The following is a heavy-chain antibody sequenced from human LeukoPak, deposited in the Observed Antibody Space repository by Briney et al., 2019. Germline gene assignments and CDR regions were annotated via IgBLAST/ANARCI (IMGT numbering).Heavy chain of an antibody. V-gene: IGHV3-30*03. CDR2: ISNDGSRK. CDR1: GFTFSRHG. J-gene: IGHJ4*02. D-gene: IGHD3-3*01. Sequence: PGRSLRLSCAPSGFTFSRHGMHWVRQAPGKGLEWVAIISNDGSRKYYVHSVEGRFTISRDNSKNTLYLQMDSLRAEDTAVYYCARDRAWNYFDYWGQGTLVTVSS. CDR3: ARDRAWNYFDY.